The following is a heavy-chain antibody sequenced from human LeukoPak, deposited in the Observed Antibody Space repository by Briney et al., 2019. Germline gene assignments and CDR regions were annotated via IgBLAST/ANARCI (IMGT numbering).Heavy chain of an antibody. CDR2: ISGSGGST. V-gene: IGHV3-23*01. J-gene: IGHJ4*02. D-gene: IGHD1-26*01. CDR1: GFTFSNYA. Sequence: GGSLRLSCAASGFTFSNYAMTWVRQAPGKGLEWVSAISGSGGSTYYADSVKGRFTISRDNSKNTLYLQMNSLRAEDTAVYYCAKGTKGWELSFDYWGQGTLVTVSS. CDR3: AKGTKGWELSFDY.